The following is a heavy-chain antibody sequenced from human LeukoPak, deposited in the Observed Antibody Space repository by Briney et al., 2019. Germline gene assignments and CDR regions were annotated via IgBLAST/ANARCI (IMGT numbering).Heavy chain of an antibody. CDR3: ARSPVVVVAATRLRRWFDP. CDR1: GGSISSYY. CDR2: IYYSGST. D-gene: IGHD2-15*01. V-gene: IGHV4-59*01. Sequence: SETLSLTCTVSGGSISSYYWSWIRQPPGKGLEWIGYIYYSGSTNYNPSLKSRVTISIDTSKSQFSLRLSSVTAADTAVYYCARSPVVVVAATRLRRWFDPWGQGTLVTVSS. J-gene: IGHJ5*02.